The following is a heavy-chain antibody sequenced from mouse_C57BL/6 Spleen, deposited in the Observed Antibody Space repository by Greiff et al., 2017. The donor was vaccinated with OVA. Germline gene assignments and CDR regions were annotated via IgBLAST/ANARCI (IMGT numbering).Heavy chain of an antibody. CDR2: IDPSDSYT. CDR3: ARYYYGRNWYFDV. D-gene: IGHD1-1*01. V-gene: IGHV1-59*01. Sequence: QVQLQQPGAELVRPGTSVKLSCKASGYTFTSYWMHWVKQRPGQGLEWIGVIDPSDSYTNYNQKFKGKSTLTVDKSSSTAYMQLSSLTSEDSAVYYCARYYYGRNWYFDVWGTGTTVTVSS. J-gene: IGHJ1*03. CDR1: GYTFTSYW.